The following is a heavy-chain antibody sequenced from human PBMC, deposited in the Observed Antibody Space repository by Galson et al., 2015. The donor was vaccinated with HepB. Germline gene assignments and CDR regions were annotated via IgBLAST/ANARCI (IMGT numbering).Heavy chain of an antibody. CDR2: IIPIFGTA. Sequence: SVKVSCKASGGTFSSYAISWVRQAPGQGLEWMGGIIPIFGTANYAQKFQGRVTITADESTSTAYMELSSLRSEDTAVYYCARGVAKWELLGGNWFDPWGQGTLVTVSS. J-gene: IGHJ5*02. V-gene: IGHV1-69*13. CDR1: GGTFSSYA. D-gene: IGHD1-26*01. CDR3: ARGVAKWELLGGNWFDP.